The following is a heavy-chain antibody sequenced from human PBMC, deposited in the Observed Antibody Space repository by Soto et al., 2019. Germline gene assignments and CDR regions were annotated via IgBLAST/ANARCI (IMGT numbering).Heavy chain of an antibody. CDR2: IYYSGST. J-gene: IGHJ4*02. V-gene: IGHV4-31*03. CDR3: ARGGSSSPYFDS. CDR1: GGSISSGGYY. Sequence: QAQLQESGPGLVKPSQTLSLTCTVSGGSISSGGYYWSWIRQHPGKGLEWIGYIYYSGSTYYNPSLKSRVTISVDTSKNQFSLKLSSVTAADTAVYYCARGGSSSPYFDSWGQGTLVTVSS. D-gene: IGHD6-13*01.